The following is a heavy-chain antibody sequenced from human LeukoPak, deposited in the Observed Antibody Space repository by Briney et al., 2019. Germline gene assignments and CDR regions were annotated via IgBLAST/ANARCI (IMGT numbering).Heavy chain of an antibody. CDR2: ISYSGST. Sequence: SETLSLTCTVSGGSISNYYWSWIRQPPGKGLEWIGYISYSGSTNYNPSLKSRVTISVDTSKNQFSLKLSSVTAADTAVYYCARSPNWGSVDYWYFDLWGRGTLVTVSS. CDR3: ARSPNWGSVDYWYFDL. CDR1: GGSISNYY. J-gene: IGHJ2*01. V-gene: IGHV4-59*01. D-gene: IGHD7-27*01.